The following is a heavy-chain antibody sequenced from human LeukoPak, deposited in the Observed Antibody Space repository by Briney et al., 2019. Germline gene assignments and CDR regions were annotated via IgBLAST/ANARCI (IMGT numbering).Heavy chain of an antibody. CDR1: GYTLTGYY. V-gene: IGHV1-2*02. J-gene: IGHJ5*02. D-gene: IGHD3-16*02. Sequence: ASVKVSCKASGYTLTGYYMHWVRQAPGHGLEWMGWMNPNSGGTKYAQKCQGRVTMTRDTSISTAYMELSRLRSDDTAMYYCARDKLGLGELSLYDQWGQGTLVTVFS. CDR3: ARDKLGLGELSLYDQ. CDR2: MNPNSGGT.